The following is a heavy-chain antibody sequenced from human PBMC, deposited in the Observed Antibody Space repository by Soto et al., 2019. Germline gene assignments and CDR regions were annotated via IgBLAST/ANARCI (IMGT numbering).Heavy chain of an antibody. CDR1: GFIFSSHA. CDR3: AKRHYHGSGNFAPAK. J-gene: IGHJ4*03. V-gene: IGHV3-23*01. CDR2: ISGDGYSA. Sequence: EVRLWESGGGLVQPGGSLRLSCGGSGFIFSSHAMSWVRQAPGKGLEWVSSISGDGYSADYADSVKGRFTVSRHNSKSTLYLHMNSLRAEDTAVYYCAKRHYHGSGNFAPAKWGQGTLVTVSS. D-gene: IGHD3-10*01.